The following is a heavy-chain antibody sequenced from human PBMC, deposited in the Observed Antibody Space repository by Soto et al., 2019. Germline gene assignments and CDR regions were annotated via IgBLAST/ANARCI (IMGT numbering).Heavy chain of an antibody. CDR3: ARERIVAVGTDGYYYYNGMDV. V-gene: IGHV1-46*01. D-gene: IGHD6-13*01. J-gene: IGHJ6*02. CDR2: INPSGGGST. Sequence: GASVKVSCKASGYSFTNYYIHWVRQAPGQGLEWMGVINPSGGGSTTYAQRFQGRVTMARDTSTSTVYMDLSSLTSEDTAVYYCARERIVAVGTDGYYYYNGMDVWGQGTTVTVSS. CDR1: GYSFTNYY.